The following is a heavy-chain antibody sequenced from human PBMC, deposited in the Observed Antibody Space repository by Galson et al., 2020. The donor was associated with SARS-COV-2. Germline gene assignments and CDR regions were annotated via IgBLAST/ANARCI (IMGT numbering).Heavy chain of an antibody. CDR3: VRDEGTAPYDY. J-gene: IGHJ4*02. Sequence: METGGSLRLSCAASGFSVSSKYMSWVRQAPGKGLEWVLVIYYTGSTNYADSVRGRFTISRDTSKNMVYLQMNSLRAEDTAVYYCVRDEGTAPYDYWGQGTLVTVSS. CDR2: IYYTGST. CDR1: GFSVSSKY. D-gene: IGHD5-18*01. V-gene: IGHV3-53*05.